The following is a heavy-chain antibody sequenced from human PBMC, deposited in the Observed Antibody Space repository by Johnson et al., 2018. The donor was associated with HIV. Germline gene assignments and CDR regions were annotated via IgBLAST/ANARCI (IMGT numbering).Heavy chain of an antibody. CDR2: INWNGGST. Sequence: MQLVESGGGLAKPAWSPRLSCAASGFTFDDYGMSWVRQAPGKGLEWVSGINWNGGSTGYADSVKGRFTISRDNAKNSLYLQMNSLRAEDTALYYCAREMGIAAAGNLDAFDIWGQGTMVTVSS. V-gene: IGHV3-20*04. CDR3: AREMGIAAAGNLDAFDI. CDR1: GFTFDDYG. D-gene: IGHD6-13*01. J-gene: IGHJ3*02.